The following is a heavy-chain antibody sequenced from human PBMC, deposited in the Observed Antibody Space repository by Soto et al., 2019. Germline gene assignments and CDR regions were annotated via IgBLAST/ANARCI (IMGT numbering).Heavy chain of an antibody. CDR3: ARGGAAFDF. J-gene: IGHJ4*02. Sequence: EVQLVESGGGAVRPGGSLRLICAASGFTFDDYAMTWVRQAPGKGLEWVSGVNWNGDDAGSAASVKGRFTISRDNAKNSLYLQMTSLRAEDTALYFCARGGAAFDFWGQGVVVIVAS. CDR1: GFTFDDYA. V-gene: IGHV3-20*04. D-gene: IGHD6-25*01. CDR2: VNWNGDDA.